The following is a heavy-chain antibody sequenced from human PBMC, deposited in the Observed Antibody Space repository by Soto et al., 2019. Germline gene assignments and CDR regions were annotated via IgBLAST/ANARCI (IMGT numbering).Heavy chain of an antibody. J-gene: IGHJ4*02. V-gene: IGHV3-23*01. CDR1: GFTFSSYA. D-gene: IGHD3-9*01. Sequence: EVQLLESGGALVQPGGSLRLSCATSGFTFSSYAMCWVRQAPGKGLEWVSALGGTGGRPYYADSVKGRFTVSRDNSKNPMFLQMNSLRVEDTAMYYCAKADRPYYEILTGPDYWGQGTLVTVSS. CDR2: LGGTGGRP. CDR3: AKADRPYYEILTGPDY.